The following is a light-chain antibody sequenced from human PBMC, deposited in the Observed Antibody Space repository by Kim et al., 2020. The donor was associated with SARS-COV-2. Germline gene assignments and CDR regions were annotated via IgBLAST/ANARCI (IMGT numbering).Light chain of an antibody. Sequence: QSVLTQPPSVSGAPGQRVTISCTGSSSNFGSPFDVHWYQQLPGTAPKLLLYGNDNRPSGVPDRFSGSRSGTSASLAITGLHPEDEANYHCQSYDSGLGVVFGGGTQLTVL. CDR2: GND. V-gene: IGLV1-40*01. J-gene: IGLJ3*02. CDR1: SSNFGSPFD. CDR3: QSYDSGLGVV.